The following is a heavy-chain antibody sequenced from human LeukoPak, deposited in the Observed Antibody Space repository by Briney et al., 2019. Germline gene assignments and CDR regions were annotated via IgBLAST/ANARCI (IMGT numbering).Heavy chain of an antibody. V-gene: IGHV4-30-2*01. CDR3: AGSLGYCSSTSCYKSGWFDP. D-gene: IGHD2-2*02. CDR1: GGSISSGGYS. J-gene: IGHJ5*02. CDR2: IYHSGST. Sequence: KPSETLSLTCAVSGGSISSGGYSWSWVRQPPGKGLEWIGYIYHSGSTYYNPSLKSRVTISVDRSKNQFSLKLSSVTAADTAVYYCAGSLGYCSSTSCYKSGWFDPWGQGTLVTVSS.